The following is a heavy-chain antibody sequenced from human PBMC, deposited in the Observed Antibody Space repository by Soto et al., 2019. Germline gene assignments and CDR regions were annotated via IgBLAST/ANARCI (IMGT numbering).Heavy chain of an antibody. J-gene: IGHJ5*02. V-gene: IGHV4-30-2*01. CDR2: IYHTGNA. CDR3: ARNWNYAGMNWFDP. CDR1: GGSLTNAGYS. Sequence: QLLLQESGSGLVRPSQTLSLTCAVSGGSLTNAGYSWTWIRRAPGQGLEWIGHIYHTGNAYYNPSLKSRVTISLDMSKSHFSLNLTSAIAADTAIYYCARNWNYAGMNWFDPWGQGALVTVSS. D-gene: IGHD1-7*01.